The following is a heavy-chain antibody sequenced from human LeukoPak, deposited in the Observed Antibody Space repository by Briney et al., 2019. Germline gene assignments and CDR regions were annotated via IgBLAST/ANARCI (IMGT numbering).Heavy chain of an antibody. J-gene: IGHJ3*02. CDR3: ARARYCRSTSCYGPEDDAFDI. D-gene: IGHD2-2*01. CDR2: ISANKGNT. Sequence: ASVKVSCKASGYTFISYGITWVRQAPGQGLEWMGWISANKGNTNYAQKFQGRVTMTTDTSTRTAYMELRSLRFGDTAEYYCARARYCRSTSCYGPEDDAFDIWGQGTMVTVSS. CDR1: GYTFISYG. V-gene: IGHV1-18*01.